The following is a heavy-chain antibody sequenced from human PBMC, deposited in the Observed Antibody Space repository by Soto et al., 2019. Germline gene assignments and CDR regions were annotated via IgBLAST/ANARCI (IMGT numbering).Heavy chain of an antibody. J-gene: IGHJ6*02. CDR3: ARDDFWSGYSTPMDV. Sequence: ASVKVSCKASGYTFTSYAMHWVRQAPGQRLEWMGWINAGNGNTKYSQKFQGRVTITRDTSASTAYMELGSLRSEDTAVYYCARDDFWSGYSTPMDVWGQGTTVTVSS. CDR2: INAGNGNT. CDR1: GYTFTSYA. D-gene: IGHD3-3*01. V-gene: IGHV1-3*01.